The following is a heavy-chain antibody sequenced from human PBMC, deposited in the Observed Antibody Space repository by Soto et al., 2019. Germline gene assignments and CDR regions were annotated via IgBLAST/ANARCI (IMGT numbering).Heavy chain of an antibody. CDR3: ASQYRSRWYLGYYGMDV. CDR2: IDPSDSYT. CDR1: GYSFTSYW. V-gene: IGHV5-10-1*01. J-gene: IGHJ6*02. Sequence: GESLKISCKGSGYSFTSYWISWVRQMPGKGLEWMGRIDPSDSYTNYSPSFQGHVTISADKSISTAYLQWSSLKASDTAMYYCASQYRSRWYLGYYGMDVWGQGTTVTVSS. D-gene: IGHD6-19*01.